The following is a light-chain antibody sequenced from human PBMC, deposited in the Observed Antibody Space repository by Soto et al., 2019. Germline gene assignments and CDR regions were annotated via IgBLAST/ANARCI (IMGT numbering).Light chain of an antibody. V-gene: IGLV2-11*01. CDR2: EVS. CDR1: SSDVGGYDY. J-gene: IGLJ2*01. Sequence: QSALTQPRSVSGSPGQSVTLSCTGTSSDVGGYDYVSWYQQHPGKVPKLMIYEVSKRPSGVPDRFSGSKSGNTASLTVSGLQAEDEADYYCSSFAGSPVVFGGGTKLTVL. CDR3: SSFAGSPVV.